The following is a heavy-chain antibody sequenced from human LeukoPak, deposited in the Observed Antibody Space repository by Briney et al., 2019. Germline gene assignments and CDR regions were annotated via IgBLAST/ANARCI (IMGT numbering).Heavy chain of an antibody. CDR1: GGTFSSYA. V-gene: IGHV1-69*01. Sequence: GSSVKVSGKASGGTFSSYAISWVRQAPGQGLEWMGGIIPIFGTTNYAQKFQGRVTISADESTSTAYMELSSLRSEDTAVYFCARALGIAAAGSPNWFDPWGQGTLVTVSS. CDR2: IIPIFGTT. D-gene: IGHD6-13*01. CDR3: ARALGIAAAGSPNWFDP. J-gene: IGHJ5*02.